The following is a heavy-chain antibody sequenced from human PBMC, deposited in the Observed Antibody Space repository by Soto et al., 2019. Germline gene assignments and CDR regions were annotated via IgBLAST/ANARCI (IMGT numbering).Heavy chain of an antibody. Sequence: ASVKVSCKASGYTFTIYYMHWVRQAPGQGLEWMGIINPSGGSTSYAQKFQGRVTMTRDTSTSTVYMELSSLRSEDTAVYYCARGTGYYYDSSRYYFDYWGQGTLVTVSS. CDR3: ARGTGYYYDSSRYYFDY. CDR1: GYTFTIYY. D-gene: IGHD3-22*01. J-gene: IGHJ4*02. V-gene: IGHV1-46*01. CDR2: INPSGGST.